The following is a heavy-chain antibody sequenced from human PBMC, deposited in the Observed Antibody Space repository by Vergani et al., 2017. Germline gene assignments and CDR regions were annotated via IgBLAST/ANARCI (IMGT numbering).Heavy chain of an antibody. CDR1: GYTLTELS. V-gene: IGHV1-24*01. CDR3: ATALGGYSSSWPQYYYYGMDV. D-gene: IGHD6-13*01. Sequence: QVQLVQSGAEVKKPGASVKVSCKVSGYTLTELSMHWVRQAPGKGLEWMGGFDPEDGETIYAQRFQGRVTMTEETSTDTAYMERSSLRSEDTAVYYCATALGGYSSSWPQYYYYGMDVWGQGTTVTVSS. J-gene: IGHJ6*02. CDR2: FDPEDGET.